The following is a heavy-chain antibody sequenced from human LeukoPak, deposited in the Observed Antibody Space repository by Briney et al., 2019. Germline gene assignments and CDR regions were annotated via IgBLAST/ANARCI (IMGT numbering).Heavy chain of an antibody. CDR3: ARLKVAMVRGVPYFDY. J-gene: IGHJ4*02. CDR1: GGAINNDDYY. CDR2: ISYSGST. V-gene: IGHV4-39*01. Sequence: PSETLSLTCTVTGGAINNDDYYWSWIRQPPGKGLEWIGIISYSGSTRYSPSLSSRVSISVDTSKNQFSLRLTSVTAADTALYYCARLKVAMVRGVPYFDYWGQGALVTVSS. D-gene: IGHD3-10*01.